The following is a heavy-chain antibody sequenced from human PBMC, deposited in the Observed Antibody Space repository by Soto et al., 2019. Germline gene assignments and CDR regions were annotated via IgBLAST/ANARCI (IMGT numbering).Heavy chain of an antibody. J-gene: IGHJ6*03. CDR3: ARGYCSGGSCYYYYYMDV. D-gene: IGHD2-15*01. CDR2: TYYRSKWYN. V-gene: IGHV6-1*01. CDR1: GDSVSSNSAA. Sequence: QVQLQQSGPGLVKPSQTLSLTCAISGDSVSSNSAAWNWIRQSPSRGLEWLGRTYYRSKWYNDYAVSVKSRITINPDTSKNQFSLQLNSVTPEDTAVYYCARGYCSGGSCYYYYYMDVWGKGTTVTVSS.